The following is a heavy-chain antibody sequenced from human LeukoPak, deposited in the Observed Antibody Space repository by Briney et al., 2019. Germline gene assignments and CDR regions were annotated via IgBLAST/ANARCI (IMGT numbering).Heavy chain of an antibody. Sequence: ASVKVSCEASGYTFTGYYLHWVRQAPGQGLEWMGWINPNSGGTSYAQKFQGRVTMTRDTSISTAYMELSSLRSDDTAVYYCAREKYSGGYLLDYWGQGTLVTVSS. J-gene: IGHJ4*02. D-gene: IGHD1-26*01. CDR1: GYTFTGYY. CDR3: AREKYSGGYLLDY. CDR2: INPNSGGT. V-gene: IGHV1-2*02.